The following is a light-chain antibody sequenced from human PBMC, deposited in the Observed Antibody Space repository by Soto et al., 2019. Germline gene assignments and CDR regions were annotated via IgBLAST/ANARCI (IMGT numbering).Light chain of an antibody. CDR2: EVN. CDR3: SSPVGTSPDV. Sequence: QSALPQPPSASGSPGQSVAISCTGTASDIGGYNFVSWYQQHPGKAPKLMIYEVNKRPSGVPDRLSGSKSGNTASLTVSGLQAEDEADYYCSSPVGTSPDVFGTGTKVTLL. CDR1: ASDIGGYNF. J-gene: IGLJ1*01. V-gene: IGLV2-8*01.